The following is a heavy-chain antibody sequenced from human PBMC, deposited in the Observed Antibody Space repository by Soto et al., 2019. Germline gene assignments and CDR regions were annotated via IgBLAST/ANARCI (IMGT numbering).Heavy chain of an antibody. D-gene: IGHD4-17*01. V-gene: IGHV3-33*01. CDR1: GFTFSSYG. J-gene: IGHJ5*02. CDR2: IWYDGSNK. CDR3: ARDLRGDCFDP. Sequence: QVQLVESGGGVVQPGRSLRLSCAASGFTFSSYGMHWVRQAPGKGLEWVAVIWYDGSNKYYADSVKGRFTISRDNSKNTLYLQMNSLRAEDTAVYYCARDLRGDCFDPWGQGTLVTVSS.